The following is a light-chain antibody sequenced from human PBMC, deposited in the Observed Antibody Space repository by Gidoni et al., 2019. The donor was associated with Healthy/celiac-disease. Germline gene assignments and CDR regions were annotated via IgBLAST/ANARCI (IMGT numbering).Light chain of an antibody. Sequence: DIVMTQSPATLSVSPGERATLSCRASQSVSSNLAWYQQKPGQAPRLLIYGASTRATGIPARFSGSGSGTEFTLTISSLQSEDFAVYYCQQYNNWPPGTFXXXTKLEIK. J-gene: IGKJ2*01. CDR1: QSVSSN. CDR2: GAS. CDR3: QQYNNWPPGT. V-gene: IGKV3-15*01.